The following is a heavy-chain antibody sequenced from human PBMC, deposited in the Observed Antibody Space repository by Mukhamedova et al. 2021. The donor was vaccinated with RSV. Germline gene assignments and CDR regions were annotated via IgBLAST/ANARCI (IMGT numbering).Heavy chain of an antibody. CDR3: ARNGRLQFLEGGGVNF. J-gene: IGHJ3*01. D-gene: IGHD3-3*01. Sequence: TDYNPSLNGRITISLDTSKNQFSLRLTSVTAADTALYFCARNGRLQFLEGGGVNFWGHGTMVTVSS. V-gene: IGHV4-59*01. CDR2: T.